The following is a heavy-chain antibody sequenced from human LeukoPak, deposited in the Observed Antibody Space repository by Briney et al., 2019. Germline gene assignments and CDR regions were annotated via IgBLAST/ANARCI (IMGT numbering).Heavy chain of an antibody. CDR2: INRDGSST. CDR1: GFTFSSYG. V-gene: IGHV3-74*01. J-gene: IGHJ3*02. D-gene: IGHD3-9*01. Sequence: PGGSLRLSCAASGFTFSSYGMHWVRQAPGKGLVWVSRINRDGSSTSYADSVKGRFTISRDNAKNTLYLQMNSLRAEDTAVYYCARDRETYYDILTGYYTLGDAFDIWGQGTMVTVSS. CDR3: ARDRETYYDILTGYYTLGDAFDI.